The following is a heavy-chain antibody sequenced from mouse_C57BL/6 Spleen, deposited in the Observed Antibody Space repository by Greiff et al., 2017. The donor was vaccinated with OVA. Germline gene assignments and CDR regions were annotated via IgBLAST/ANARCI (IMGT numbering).Heavy chain of an antibody. D-gene: IGHD2-4*01. V-gene: IGHV1-26*01. CDR2: INPNNGGT. J-gene: IGHJ3*01. Sequence: EVQLQQSGPELVKPGASVKISCKASGYTFTDYYMNWVKQSHGKSLEWIGDINPNNGGTSYNQKFKGKATLTVDKSSSTAYMELRSLTSEDSAVYYCARGGNYDWLAYWGQGTLVTVSA. CDR1: GYTFTDYY. CDR3: ARGGNYDWLAY.